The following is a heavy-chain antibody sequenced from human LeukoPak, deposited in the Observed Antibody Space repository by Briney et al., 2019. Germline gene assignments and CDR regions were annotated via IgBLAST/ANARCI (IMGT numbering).Heavy chain of an antibody. CDR2: ISGTSRTK. CDR3: AKVTYGSGTYGAFDS. Sequence: GGSLRLSCAASGFTFSDYYMSWIRQPPGKGLEWVSYISGTSRTKYYADSVKGRFTISRDNSKNTLYLQMNSLRAEDTAVYYCAKVTYGSGTYGAFDSWGQGTLVTVSS. J-gene: IGHJ4*02. V-gene: IGHV3-11*01. CDR1: GFTFSDYY. D-gene: IGHD3-10*01.